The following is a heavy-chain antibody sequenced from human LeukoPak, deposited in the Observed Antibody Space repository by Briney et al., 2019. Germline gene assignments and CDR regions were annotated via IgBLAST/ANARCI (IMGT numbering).Heavy chain of an antibody. CDR1: GFTFSSYE. CDR3: AKDRRQLVRLYYFDY. CDR2: ISGSGGST. V-gene: IGHV3-23*01. D-gene: IGHD6-6*01. J-gene: IGHJ4*02. Sequence: PGGSLRLSCAASGFTFSSYEMNWVRQAPGKGLEWVSAISGSGGSTYYADSVKGRFTISRDNSKNTLYLQMNSLRAEDTAVYYCAKDRRQLVRLYYFDYWGQGTLVTVSS.